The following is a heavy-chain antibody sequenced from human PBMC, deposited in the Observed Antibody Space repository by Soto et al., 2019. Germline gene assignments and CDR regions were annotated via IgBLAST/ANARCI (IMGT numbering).Heavy chain of an antibody. CDR2: IRSKANSYAT. D-gene: IGHD4-17*01. J-gene: IGHJ3*02. Sequence: EVQLVESGGGLVQPGGSLKLSCEASGFTFSGSAMHWVRQASGKGLEWVGRIRSKANSYATAYAASVKGRFTISRDDSKNTAYLQMNSLKTEDTAVYYCTRSLRWYSAFDIWGQGTMVTVSS. CDR3: TRSLRWYSAFDI. CDR1: GFTFSGSA. V-gene: IGHV3-73*02.